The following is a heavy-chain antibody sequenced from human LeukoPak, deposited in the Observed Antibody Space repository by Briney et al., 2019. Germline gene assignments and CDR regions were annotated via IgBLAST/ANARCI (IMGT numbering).Heavy chain of an antibody. CDR1: GGTFSSYA. D-gene: IGHD2-15*01. CDR3: ARAPRVVVAANVDY. J-gene: IGHJ4*02. Sequence: ASVKVPCKASGGTFSSYAISWVRQAPGQGLEWMGLMNPNSGNTGYAQKFQGRVTMTRNTSISTAYMELSSLRSEDTAVYYCARAPRVVVAANVDYWGQGTLVTVSS. V-gene: IGHV1-8*02. CDR2: MNPNSGNT.